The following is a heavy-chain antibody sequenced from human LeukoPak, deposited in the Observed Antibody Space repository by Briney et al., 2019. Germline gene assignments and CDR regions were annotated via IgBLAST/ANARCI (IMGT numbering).Heavy chain of an antibody. CDR2: ISGSGGST. D-gene: IGHD1-26*01. V-gene: IGHV3-23*01. CDR1: GFTFSSHA. J-gene: IGHJ4*02. CDR3: AKARIKAPLYRGSYYFFG. Sequence: PGGSLRLSCAASGFTFSSHAMSWVRQAPGKGLEWVSAISGSGGSTYYADSVKGRFTISRDNSKNTLYLQMNSLRAEDTAVYYWAKARIKAPLYRGSYYFFGWGQGTLVTVPS.